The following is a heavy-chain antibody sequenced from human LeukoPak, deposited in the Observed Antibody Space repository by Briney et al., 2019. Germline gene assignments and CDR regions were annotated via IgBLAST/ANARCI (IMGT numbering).Heavy chain of an antibody. J-gene: IGHJ6*02. CDR1: GYAFTSYG. D-gene: IGHD3-3*01. CDR2: MNPNSGNT. Sequence: GASVKVSCKASGYAFTSYGISWVRQAPGQGLEWMGWMNPNSGNTGYAQKFQGRVTMTRNTSISTAYMELSSLRSEDTAVYYCARGFNPSRFLEWLPPYYYYGMDVWGQGTTVTVSS. CDR3: ARGFNPSRFLEWLPPYYYYGMDV. V-gene: IGHV1-8*02.